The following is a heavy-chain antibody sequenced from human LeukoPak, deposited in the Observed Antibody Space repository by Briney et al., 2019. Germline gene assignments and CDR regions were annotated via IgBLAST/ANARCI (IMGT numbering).Heavy chain of an antibody. CDR2: ISAYNGNT. Sequence: GASVKVSCKASGYTFTSYGISWVRQAPGQGLEWMGWISAYNGNTNYAQKLQGRVTMTTDASTSTAYMELRSLRSDDTAVYYCARDCSSTSCLKLFYMDVWGKGTTVTVSS. CDR3: ARDCSSTSCLKLFYMDV. J-gene: IGHJ6*03. D-gene: IGHD2-2*01. V-gene: IGHV1-18*01. CDR1: GYTFTSYG.